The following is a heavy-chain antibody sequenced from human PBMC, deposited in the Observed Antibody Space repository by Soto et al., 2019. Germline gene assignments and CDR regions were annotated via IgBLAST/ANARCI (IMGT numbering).Heavy chain of an antibody. V-gene: IGHV4-30-2*01. D-gene: IGHD1-7*01. J-gene: IGHJ5*02. CDR2: IYHTGNA. CDR1: GGSLTNAGYS. CDR3: ARTWNYVGMNWFDP. Sequence: LLQESGSGLVRPSQTLSVTCAVSGGSLTNAGYSWTWIRRAPGQGLEWIGHIYHTGNAYYNPSLKIRGNIALDMSKSHFSLNLTSVIAADTSIYYCARTWNYVGMNWFDPWGQGILVTVSS.